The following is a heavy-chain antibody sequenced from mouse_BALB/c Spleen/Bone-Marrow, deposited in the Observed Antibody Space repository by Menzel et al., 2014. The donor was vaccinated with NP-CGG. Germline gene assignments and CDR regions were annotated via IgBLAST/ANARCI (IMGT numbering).Heavy chain of an antibody. CDR1: GYTFTDYW. V-gene: IGHV1-69*01. Sequence: QVQLQQSGAELVMPGASVKMSCKASGYTFTDYWMHWVKQRPGQGLEWIGAIDTSDSYTSYNQKFKGKATLTVDESSSTAYMQLSSLTSEDSAVYCCARDYFGSGSYFDVWGSGTTVTVSS. CDR2: IDTSDSYT. D-gene: IGHD1-1*01. CDR3: ARDYFGSGSYFDV. J-gene: IGHJ1*01.